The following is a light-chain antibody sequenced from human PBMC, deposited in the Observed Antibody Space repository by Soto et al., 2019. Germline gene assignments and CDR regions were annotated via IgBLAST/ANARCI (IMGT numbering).Light chain of an antibody. V-gene: IGLV1-51*01. CDR2: DNN. Sequence: QSVLTQPPSVSAAPGQKVTISCSGRSSNIGNNYVSWYQQLPGTAPKPLIYDNNERPSGIPDRFSGSKSGTSATLGITGLQTGDEADYYCGTWDSSLSAGVFGGGTKVTVL. CDR3: GTWDSSLSAGV. CDR1: SSNIGNNY. J-gene: IGLJ2*01.